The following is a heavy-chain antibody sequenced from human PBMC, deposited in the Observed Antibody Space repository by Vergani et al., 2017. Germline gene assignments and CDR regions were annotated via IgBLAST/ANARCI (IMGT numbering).Heavy chain of an antibody. D-gene: IGHD2-2*01. CDR2: INTNTGNT. CDR1: GYTFTNYA. Sequence: QVQLVQSGSELKKPGASVKVSCKASGYTFTNYAMNWVRQAPGQGLEWMGWINTNTGNTTYAQGFTGRFVFSLDTSVRSAYLPISSLKSEDTAVYYCARDGRTVVVPAAPGDWFDPWGQGTLVTVSS. CDR3: ARDGRTVVVPAAPGDWFDP. J-gene: IGHJ5*02. V-gene: IGHV7-4-1*02.